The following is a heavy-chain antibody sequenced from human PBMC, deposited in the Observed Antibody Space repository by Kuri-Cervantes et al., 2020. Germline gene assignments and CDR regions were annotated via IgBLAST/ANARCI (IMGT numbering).Heavy chain of an antibody. Sequence: LRPSCPVPGGSTSSYYWSWIRRPAGKGREWIGRIYTSGNTNYNPSLKSRVTISVDRSKNQFSLKLSSVTAADTAVYYCARGHSDFWSGSGMVDYWGQGTLVTVSS. CDR3: ARGHSDFWSGSGMVDY. J-gene: IGHJ4*02. D-gene: IGHD3-3*01. V-gene: IGHV4-4*07. CDR2: IYTSGNT. CDR1: GGSTSSYY.